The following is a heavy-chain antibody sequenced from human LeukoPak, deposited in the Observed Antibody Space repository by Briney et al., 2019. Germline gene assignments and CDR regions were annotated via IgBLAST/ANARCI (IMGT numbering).Heavy chain of an antibody. CDR3: ARSLLWPTGTFEI. J-gene: IGHJ3*02. V-gene: IGHV4-34*01. CDR2: INHSGST. Sequence: PSETLSLTCAVYGGSFSGYYWIWIRQPPGKGLEWIGEINHSGSTTYNPSLKSRVTISVDTSKSQFSLKLNSVTAADTAVYFCARSLLWPTGTFEIWGQGTMVTV. CDR1: GGSFSGYY. D-gene: IGHD1-1*01.